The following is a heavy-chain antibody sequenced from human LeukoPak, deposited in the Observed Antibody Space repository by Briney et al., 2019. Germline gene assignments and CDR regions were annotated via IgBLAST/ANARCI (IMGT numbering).Heavy chain of an antibody. V-gene: IGHV3-21*06. CDR1: GFTFSSSA. CDR2: ISRNSRYI. CDR3: ARVAEAAAFDS. J-gene: IGHJ4*02. D-gene: IGHD6-13*01. Sequence: PGGSLRLSCAASGFTFSSSAMSWVRQAPGKGLEWVSSISRNSRYIYYADSMRGRFTISRDNAKNSLYLQMNSLKPEDTAVYYCARVAEAAAFDSWGQGTLVTVSS.